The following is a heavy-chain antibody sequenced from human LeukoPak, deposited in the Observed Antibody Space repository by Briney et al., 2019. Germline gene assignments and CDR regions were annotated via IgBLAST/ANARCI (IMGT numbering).Heavy chain of an antibody. CDR3: AKDLHYYGSGSYLFFDY. D-gene: IGHD3-10*01. CDR1: GFTVSSYA. J-gene: IGHJ4*02. Sequence: GGSLRLSCAASGFTVSSYAMSWVRQAPGKGLEWVSAISGSGGSTYYADSVKGRFTISRDSSKNTLYLQMNSLRAEDTAVYYCAKDLHYYGSGSYLFFDYWGQGTLVTVSS. CDR2: ISGSGGST. V-gene: IGHV3-23*01.